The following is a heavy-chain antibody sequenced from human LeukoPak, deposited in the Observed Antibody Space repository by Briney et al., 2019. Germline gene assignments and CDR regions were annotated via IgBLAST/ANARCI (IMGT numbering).Heavy chain of an antibody. CDR1: GFTFSSYW. CDR3: ARGGGLDV. Sequence: PGRSLRLSCAACGFTFSSYWMNWARQAPGKGLEWVASINHNGNVNYYVDSVKGRFTISRDNAKNSLYLQMSNLRAEDTAVYFCARGGGLDVWGQGATVTVSS. D-gene: IGHD3-16*01. CDR2: INHNGNVN. V-gene: IGHV3-7*03. J-gene: IGHJ6*02.